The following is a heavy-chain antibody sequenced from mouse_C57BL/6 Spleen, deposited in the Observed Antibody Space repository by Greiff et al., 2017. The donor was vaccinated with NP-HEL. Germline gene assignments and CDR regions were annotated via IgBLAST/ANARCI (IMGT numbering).Heavy chain of an antibody. V-gene: IGHV1-78*01. J-gene: IGHJ4*01. CDR2: IYPRDGST. Sequence: QVQLKESDAELVKPGASVKISCKVSGYTFTDHTIHWMKQRPEQGLEWIGYIYPRDGSTKYNEKFKGKATLTADKSSSTAYMQLNSLTSEDSAVYFCARNHYYGSSPLCLDYWGQGTSVTVSS. CDR3: ARNHYYGSSPLCLDY. D-gene: IGHD1-1*01. CDR1: GYTFTDHT.